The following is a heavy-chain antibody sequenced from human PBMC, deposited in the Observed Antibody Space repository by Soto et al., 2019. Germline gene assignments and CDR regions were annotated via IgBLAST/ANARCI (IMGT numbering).Heavy chain of an antibody. Sequence: TLSLTCTVCGDSVSSGYYYWSWIRQHPGKGLEWIGCIYYRGYTSYNPSLKSRLTISIDTSENQLSLRLSSVTAADTAVYYCARDGPYGSGSYYSTAWFDPWGQGTLVTVSS. CDR3: ARDGPYGSGSYYSTAWFDP. V-gene: IGHV4-31*03. CDR1: GDSVSSGYYY. J-gene: IGHJ5*02. CDR2: IYYRGYT. D-gene: IGHD3-10*01.